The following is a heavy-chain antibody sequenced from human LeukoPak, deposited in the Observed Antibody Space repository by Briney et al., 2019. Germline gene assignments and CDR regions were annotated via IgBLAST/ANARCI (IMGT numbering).Heavy chain of an antibody. CDR1: GASISSYY. Sequence: PSETLSLTCTVSGASISSYYWSWIRQPAGRGLEWIGRIYTSKSANYNPSLKSRVTMSVDTSKNQFSLKLSSVTAADTAVYYCATSYYYDSSGYYLYFDLWGRGTLVTVSS. V-gene: IGHV4-4*07. CDR3: ATSYYYDSSGYYLYFDL. J-gene: IGHJ2*01. D-gene: IGHD3-22*01. CDR2: IYTSKSA.